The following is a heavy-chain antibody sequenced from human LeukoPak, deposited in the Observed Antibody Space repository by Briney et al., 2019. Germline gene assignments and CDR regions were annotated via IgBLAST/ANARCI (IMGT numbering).Heavy chain of an antibody. J-gene: IGHJ2*01. CDR1: GGSISSSSYY. V-gene: IGHV4-39*01. Sequence: PSETLSLTCTVSGGSISSSSYYWGWIRQPPGKGLEWIGSIYYSGSTYYNPSLKSRVTISVDTSKNQFSLKLSSVTAADTAVYYCARHWNRVLRYFDWPRPSYWYFDLWGRGTLVTVSS. D-gene: IGHD3-9*01. CDR2: IYYSGST. CDR3: ARHWNRVLRYFDWPRPSYWYFDL.